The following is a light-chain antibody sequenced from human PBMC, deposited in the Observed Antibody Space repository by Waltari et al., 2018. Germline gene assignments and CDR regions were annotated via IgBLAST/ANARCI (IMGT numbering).Light chain of an antibody. V-gene: IGKV3-20*01. Sequence: EIVLTQSPGTLSVSPGERVTVSCRASQTITGSRLTWYHQKPGQAPRLLIYGASNRAPGIPDRFSGSGSETDFTLTISRLEPEDSAVYYCQQYDGSVVTFGGGTKVEIK. CDR1: QTITGSR. CDR3: QQYDGSVVT. J-gene: IGKJ4*01. CDR2: GAS.